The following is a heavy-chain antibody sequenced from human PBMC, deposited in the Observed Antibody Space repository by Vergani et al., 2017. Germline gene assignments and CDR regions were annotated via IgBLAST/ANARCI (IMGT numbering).Heavy chain of an antibody. CDR2: IIPIFGTA. CDR1: GGTFSSYA. Sequence: QVQLVQSGAEVKKPGSSVKVSCKASGGTFSSYAISWVRQAPGQGLEWMGGIIPIFGTANYAQKFQGRVTITADESTSTAYMEPSSLRSEDTAVYYCARALDIVVDYYYGMDVWGQGTTVTVSS. CDR3: ARALDIVVDYYYGMDV. D-gene: IGHD2-2*03. V-gene: IGHV1-69*01. J-gene: IGHJ6*02.